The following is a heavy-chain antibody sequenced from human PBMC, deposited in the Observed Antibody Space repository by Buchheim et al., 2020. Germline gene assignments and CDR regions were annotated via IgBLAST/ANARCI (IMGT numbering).Heavy chain of an antibody. CDR2: ILSKTEGGTT. CDR1: GFSFSNAW. V-gene: IGHV3-15*01. D-gene: IGHD2-15*01. J-gene: IGHJ4*02. Sequence: EVQLVESGGGLVRPGGSLRLSCAASGFSFSNAWLSWVRQAPGKGLEWVGRILSKTEGGTTEHAAPVEGSFTISRADSKNTLYLQMNSLRTEDTAVYYCATEGSASQNYWGQGTL. CDR3: ATEGSASQNY.